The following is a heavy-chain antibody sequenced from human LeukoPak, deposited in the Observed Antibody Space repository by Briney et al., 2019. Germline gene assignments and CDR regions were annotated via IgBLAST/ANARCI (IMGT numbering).Heavy chain of an antibody. Sequence: PGGSLRLSCAVSGFTFSTYAMTWVRQAPGKGLEWVSTITANSGSTFYADSVRGRFTISRDNSKNTLYLQMNSLRAEDTAVYYCAKRWHSSSYYDYWGQGTLVTVSS. V-gene: IGHV3-23*01. J-gene: IGHJ4*02. D-gene: IGHD6-6*01. CDR2: ITANSGST. CDR1: GFTFSTYA. CDR3: AKRWHSSSYYDY.